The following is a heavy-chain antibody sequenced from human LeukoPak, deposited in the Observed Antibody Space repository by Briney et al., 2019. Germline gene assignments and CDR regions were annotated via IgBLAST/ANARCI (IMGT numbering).Heavy chain of an antibody. D-gene: IGHD3-10*01. V-gene: IGHV3-74*01. Sequence: PGGSLRLSCAASGFTFSNYWMSWVRQAPGKGLVWVSRINSDGSNTLYADSVKGRLTISRDTAKNTLYLEMNRLRADDTAVYYCARAGSGSSYDCWGQGTLVTVSS. CDR3: ARAGSGSSYDC. CDR1: GFTFSNYW. CDR2: INSDGSNT. J-gene: IGHJ4*02.